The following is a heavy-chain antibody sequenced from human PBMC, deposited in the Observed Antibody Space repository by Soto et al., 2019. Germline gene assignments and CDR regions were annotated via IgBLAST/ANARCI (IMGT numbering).Heavy chain of an antibody. CDR1: GGSFSGYY. D-gene: IGHD2-15*01. CDR3: ASLRGYCSGGSCYGLFDP. CDR2: IYYSGST. J-gene: IGHJ5*02. Sequence: SETLSLTCAVYGGSFSGYYWSWIRQPPGKGLEWIGEIYYSGSTYYNPSLKSRVTISVDTSKNQFSLKLSSVTAADTAVYYCASLRGYCSGGSCYGLFDPWGQGTLVTVSS. V-gene: IGHV4-34*01.